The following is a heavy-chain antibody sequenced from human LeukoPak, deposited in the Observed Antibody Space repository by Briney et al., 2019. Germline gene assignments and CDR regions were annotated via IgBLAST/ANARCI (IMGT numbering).Heavy chain of an antibody. V-gene: IGHV3-21*01. CDR1: GFTFSSYS. Sequence: GGSLRLSCAASGFTFSSYSMNWVRQAPGKGLEWVSSISSSSSYIYYADSVKGRFTISRDNAKYSLYLQMNSLRAEDTAVYYCARGQSVVRETTTAFDYWGQGTLVTVSS. D-gene: IGHD4-17*01. J-gene: IGHJ4*02. CDR3: ARGQSVVRETTTAFDY. CDR2: ISSSSSYI.